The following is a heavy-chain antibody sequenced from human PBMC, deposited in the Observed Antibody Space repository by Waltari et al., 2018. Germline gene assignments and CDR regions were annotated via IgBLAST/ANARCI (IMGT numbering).Heavy chain of an antibody. Sequence: QLQLQESGPGLVKPSETLSLTCPVSGASITNSNSYWSWIRQPPGKGLEWIGSIYYRGSTYSSPSLKSRVTISLDTSKNQLSLKVSSVTVADTAIYFCARNMESPYNAPYYFYYMDVWGKGTTVTVSS. CDR2: IYYRGST. J-gene: IGHJ6*03. CDR3: ARNMESPYNAPYYFYYMDV. CDR1: GASITNSNSY. V-gene: IGHV4-39*01. D-gene: IGHD3-10*01.